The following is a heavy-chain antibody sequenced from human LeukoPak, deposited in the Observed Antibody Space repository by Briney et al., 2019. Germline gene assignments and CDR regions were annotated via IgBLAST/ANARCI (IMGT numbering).Heavy chain of an antibody. CDR3: ARAHSYADGYFDH. J-gene: IGHJ4*02. CDR2: INPNSGGT. Sequence: ASVKVSCKASGYTFTDYYMYWVRQAPGQGLEWMGWINPNSGGTNYAQKFQGRVTMTRDTSISTAYMEMSRLRSDDTAVYWCARAHSYADGYFDHWGQGTLVTVSS. CDR1: GYTFTDYY. D-gene: IGHD5-18*01. V-gene: IGHV1-2*02.